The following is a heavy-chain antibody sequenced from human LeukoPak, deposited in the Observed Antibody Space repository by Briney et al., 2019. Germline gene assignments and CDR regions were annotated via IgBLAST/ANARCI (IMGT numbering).Heavy chain of an antibody. CDR3: ARQQSDTSLFDP. CDR2: IFYSGSA. Sequence: SETLSLTCTVSGSSISGYYWAWIRQPPGKGLEWIGMIFYSGSAYYTPSLRGRVTLSVDTSRNQFSLNLISVTAADMGVYFCARQQSDTSLFDPWGQGTLVTVSS. J-gene: IGHJ5*02. CDR1: GSSISGYY. D-gene: IGHD2-21*02. V-gene: IGHV4-39*01.